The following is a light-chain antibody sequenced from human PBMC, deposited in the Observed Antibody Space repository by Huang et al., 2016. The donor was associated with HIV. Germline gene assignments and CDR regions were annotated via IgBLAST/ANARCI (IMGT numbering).Light chain of an antibody. CDR3: QQYFSART. V-gene: IGKV4-1*01. CDR1: QSLLYTSNNKNY. Sequence: DIVMTQSPDSLAVSLGERATINCKSSQSLLYTSNNKNYLAWYQQKPGQPPRLLIYWASTRESGVPDRFGGSGSGTDFTLTISSLQAEDVAGYYCQQYFSARTFGQGTKVEIK. CDR2: WAS. J-gene: IGKJ2*01.